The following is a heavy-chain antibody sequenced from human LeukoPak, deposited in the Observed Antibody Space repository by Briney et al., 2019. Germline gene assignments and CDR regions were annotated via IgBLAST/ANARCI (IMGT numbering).Heavy chain of an antibody. CDR2: IYTSGST. D-gene: IGHD4-11*01. CDR1: GGSISSYY. CDR3: ARDPYSNYGINYYYYGMDV. Sequence: PSETLSLTCTVSGGSISSYYWSWIRQPAGKGLEWIGRIYTSGSTNYNPSLKSRVTMSVDPSKNQFSLKLSSVTAADTAVYYCARDPYSNYGINYYYYGMDVWGQGTTVTVSS. V-gene: IGHV4-4*07. J-gene: IGHJ6*02.